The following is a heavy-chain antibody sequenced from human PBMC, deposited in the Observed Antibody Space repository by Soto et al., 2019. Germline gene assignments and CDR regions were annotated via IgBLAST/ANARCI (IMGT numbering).Heavy chain of an antibody. V-gene: IGHV3-21*01. CDR2: ITSSGSYI. CDR3: ARDESAGSSTRN. CDR1: GPTFSTYG. J-gene: IGHJ4*02. D-gene: IGHD2-2*01. Sequence: DVQLVESGGGLVKPGGSLRLSCVASGPTFSTYGMNWIRQTPGKGLEWVSSITSSGSYIHYADSVQGRFTVSRDNAKNSMYLQMNSLRVEDTAVYFCARDESAGSSTRNWGQGTLVTVSS.